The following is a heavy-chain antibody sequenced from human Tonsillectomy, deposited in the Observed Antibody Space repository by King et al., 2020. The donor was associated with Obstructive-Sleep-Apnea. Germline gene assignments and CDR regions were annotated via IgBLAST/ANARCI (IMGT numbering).Heavy chain of an antibody. D-gene: IGHD2-2*01. CDR1: GGSVSSGKYF. Sequence: QLQESGPGLVKPSETLSLTCTVSGGSVSSGKYFWSWIRQTPGKGLEWIGYIFDGGSTTYNPSLRSRLTILMDMSKNNFSLKLRSVTAADTAVYYCTRXMCGTSCFGXXYFGMDVWGXGTTVTVSS. J-gene: IGHJ6*04. V-gene: IGHV4-61*03. CDR2: IFDGGST. CDR3: TRXMCGTSCFGXXYFGMDV.